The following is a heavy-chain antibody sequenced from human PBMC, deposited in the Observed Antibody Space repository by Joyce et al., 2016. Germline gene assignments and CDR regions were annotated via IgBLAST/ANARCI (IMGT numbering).Heavy chain of an antibody. CDR2: ICGNDDE. V-gene: IGHV2-5*01. Sequence: QITLKESGPTVVKPTQTLTLTCTFSGFSLSSSEVAVGWIRQPPEKALEWLALICGNDDERYVPSLKSRLTITKDTSKNQVVLTMTNMDPVDTATYYCAHTLPTYYYGPGNARYFDYWGQGILVTVSS. CDR3: AHTLPTYYYGPGNARYFDY. D-gene: IGHD3-10*01. J-gene: IGHJ4*03. CDR1: GFSLSSSEVA.